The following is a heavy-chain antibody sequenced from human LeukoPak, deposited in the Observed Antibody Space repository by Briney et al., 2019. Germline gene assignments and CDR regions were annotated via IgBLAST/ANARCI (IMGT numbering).Heavy chain of an antibody. J-gene: IGHJ6*04. Sequence: GGSLRLSCAASGFTFSSYEMNWVRQAPGKGVEWVSYISSSGSTIYYAECVKGRFTISRDNANNSLYLQMNSLRAEDTAVYYCAELGITMIGGVWGKGTTVTISS. V-gene: IGHV3-48*03. CDR3: AELGITMIGGV. CDR1: GFTFSSYE. D-gene: IGHD3-10*02. CDR2: ISSSGSTI.